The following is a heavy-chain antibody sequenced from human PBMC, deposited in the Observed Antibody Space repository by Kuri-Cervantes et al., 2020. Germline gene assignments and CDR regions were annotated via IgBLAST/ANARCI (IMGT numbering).Heavy chain of an antibody. V-gene: IGHV3-7*01. Sequence: GGSLRLSCAASGFTFSSYWMSWVRQAPGKGLEWVANIKQDGSEKYYVDSVKGRFTISRDNAKNSLYLQMNSLRAEDTAVYYCASLSSKMATTGGYWGQGTLVTVSS. J-gene: IGHJ4*02. D-gene: IGHD5-24*01. CDR1: GFTFSSYW. CDR3: ASLSSKMATTGGY. CDR2: IKQDGSEK.